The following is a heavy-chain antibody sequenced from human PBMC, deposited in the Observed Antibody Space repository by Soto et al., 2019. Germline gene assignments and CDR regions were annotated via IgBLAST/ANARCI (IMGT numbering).Heavy chain of an antibody. CDR2: IYHSGST. CDR3: ARVSGSYYYGMDV. J-gene: IGHJ6*02. D-gene: IGHD1-26*01. Sequence: QVQLQESGPGLVKPSGTLSLTCAVSGGSISSSNWWSWVRQPPGKGLEGIGEIYHSGSTNCNPSLKSRVTLSVDKSKNQFSLKLSSVTAADTAVYYCARVSGSYYYGMDVWGQGTTVTVSS. V-gene: IGHV4-4*02. CDR1: GGSISSSNW.